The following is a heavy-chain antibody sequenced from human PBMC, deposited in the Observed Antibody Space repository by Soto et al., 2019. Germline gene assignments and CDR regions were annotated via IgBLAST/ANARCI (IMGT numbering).Heavy chain of an antibody. CDR2: IIVYSGNT. Sequence: QVHFVQSGGEVKKSGASVKVSCTASGYSLSTYGITCVRQAPGQWLEWMGWIIVYSGNTVYAQKFEDRLTLTTDTSSNTAYMELRSLRSDDTAVYYCARDGFDYWGQGTLVNVSS. CDR1: GYSLSTYG. V-gene: IGHV1-18*01. CDR3: ARDGFDY. J-gene: IGHJ4*02.